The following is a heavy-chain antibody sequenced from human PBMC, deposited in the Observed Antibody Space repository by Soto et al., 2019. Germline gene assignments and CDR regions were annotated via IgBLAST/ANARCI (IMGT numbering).Heavy chain of an antibody. CDR1: GFTFSDYY. D-gene: IGHD3-10*01. CDR2: ISSSSSYT. CDR3: ARDSTGGWFGNQYYGMDV. J-gene: IGHJ6*02. V-gene: IGHV3-11*05. Sequence: QVQLVESGGGLVKPGGSLRLSCAASGFTFSDYYMSWIRQAPGKGLEWVSYISSSSSYTNYADSVKGRFTISRDNAKNSLYLQMNSLRAEDTAVYYCARDSTGGWFGNQYYGMDVWGQGTTVTVSS.